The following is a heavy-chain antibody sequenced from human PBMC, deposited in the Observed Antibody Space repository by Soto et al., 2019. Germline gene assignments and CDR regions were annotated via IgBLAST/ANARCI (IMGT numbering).Heavy chain of an antibody. CDR1: GYTFTSYG. Sequence: ASVKVSCKASGYTFTSYGISWVRQAPGQGLEWMGWISAYNGNTNYAQKLQGRVTMTTDTSTSTAYMELRSLRSDDTAVYYCAREGRSIYIPAMVDYWGQGTLVTVSS. D-gene: IGHD5-18*01. J-gene: IGHJ4*02. CDR2: ISAYNGNT. V-gene: IGHV1-18*01. CDR3: AREGRSIYIPAMVDY.